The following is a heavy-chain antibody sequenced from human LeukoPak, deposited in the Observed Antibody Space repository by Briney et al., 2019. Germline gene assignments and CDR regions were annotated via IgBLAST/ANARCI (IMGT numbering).Heavy chain of an antibody. J-gene: IGHJ4*02. CDR2: ISYSGSTK. D-gene: IGHD4-17*01. Sequence: GGSLRLSCEAFGFTLSGHNMNWVRQAPGKALEWVSYISYSGSTKYYADSVKGRFTISRDTAKNSLFLEMNSLRVDDTAVYYCARDRDDYGDVDYWGQGILVTVSS. CDR3: ARDRDDYGDVDY. V-gene: IGHV3-48*01. CDR1: GFTLSGHN.